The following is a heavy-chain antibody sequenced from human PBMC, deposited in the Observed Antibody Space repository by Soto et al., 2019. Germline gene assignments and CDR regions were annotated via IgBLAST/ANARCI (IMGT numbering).Heavy chain of an antibody. CDR2: ISGSGGST. CDR1: EVTSSSYA. Sequence: RVSCGVAEVTSSSYAMSRVRKTPGKGLEWVSAISGSGGSTYYADSVKGRFTISRDNSKNTLYLQMNSLRAEDTAVYYCAKDLSPYCGGDCYTPHWGQGTLVTVSS. CDR3: AKDLSPYCGGDCYTPH. V-gene: IGHV3-23*01. J-gene: IGHJ4*02. D-gene: IGHD2-21*01.